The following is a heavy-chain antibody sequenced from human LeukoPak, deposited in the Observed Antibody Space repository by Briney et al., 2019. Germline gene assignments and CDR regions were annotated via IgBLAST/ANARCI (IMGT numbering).Heavy chain of an antibody. Sequence: PSETLSLTCNVSGGSITSYYWTWIRQPAGKGLEWIGRIYTRGSTNYNSSLKSRVTMSVDTSKNQFSLKLSSVTAADTAVYYCASSRTGTNYYYYYYMDVWGKGTTVTVSS. J-gene: IGHJ6*03. D-gene: IGHD1/OR15-1a*01. CDR3: ASSRTGTNYYYYYYMDV. CDR1: GGSITSYY. CDR2: IYTRGST. V-gene: IGHV4-4*07.